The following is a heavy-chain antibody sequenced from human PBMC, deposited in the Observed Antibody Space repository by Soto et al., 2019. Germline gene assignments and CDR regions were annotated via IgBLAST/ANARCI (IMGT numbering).Heavy chain of an antibody. D-gene: IGHD2-8*02. CDR1: GGSINTNY. J-gene: IGHJ4*02. Sequence: SETLSLTCTVSGGSINTNYWAWIRQSSEKGLEWIGQIHYSGSTNYNPSLKSRVTISVDTSKNQFSLILTSVTASDTAVYYCARDKITGLFDYWGQGTLVT. CDR2: IHYSGST. CDR3: ARDKITGLFDY. V-gene: IGHV4-59*01.